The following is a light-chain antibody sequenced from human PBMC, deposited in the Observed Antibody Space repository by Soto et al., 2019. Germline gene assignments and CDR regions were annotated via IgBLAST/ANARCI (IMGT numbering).Light chain of an antibody. Sequence: DIQMTQSPSSVSASVGDRVTITCRASPGISSWLAWYQQKPGKAPKLLIYAASSSQSGVPSRFSGSGSGTDFTLTISSLQPEDFATYYCQQANSFPTFGGGTKVEIK. J-gene: IGKJ4*01. CDR3: QQANSFPT. CDR2: AAS. CDR1: PGISSW. V-gene: IGKV1-12*01.